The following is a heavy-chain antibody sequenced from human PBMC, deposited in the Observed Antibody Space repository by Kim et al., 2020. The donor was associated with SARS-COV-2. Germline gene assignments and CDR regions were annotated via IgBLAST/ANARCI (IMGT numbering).Heavy chain of an antibody. CDR2: ISGSGGST. CDR3: AKDSGSNWLRYFDWLFYNGMDV. D-gene: IGHD3-9*01. V-gene: IGHV3-23*01. J-gene: IGHJ6*02. Sequence: GGSLRLSCAASGFTFSSYAMSWVRQAPGKGLEWVSAISGSGGSTYYVDSAKGRFTISRDNSKNTLYLQLNSLRAEDTAVYYCAKDSGSNWLRYFDWLFYNGMDVWGQGTTVTVSS. CDR1: GFTFSSYA.